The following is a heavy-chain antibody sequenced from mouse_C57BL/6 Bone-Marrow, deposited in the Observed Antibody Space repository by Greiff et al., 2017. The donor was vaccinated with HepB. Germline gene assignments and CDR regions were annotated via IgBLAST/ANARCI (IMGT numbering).Heavy chain of an antibody. CDR2: IDPSDSYT. CDR3: ARYYGSGGFAY. Sequence: QVQLQQPGAELVKPGASVKLSCKASGYTFTSYWMQWVKQRPGQGLEWIGEIDPSDSYTNYNQKFKGKATFTVDTSSSTAYMQLSSLTSEDSAVYYCARYYGSGGFAYWGQGTLVTVSA. J-gene: IGHJ3*01. V-gene: IGHV1-50*01. D-gene: IGHD1-1*01. CDR1: GYTFTSYW.